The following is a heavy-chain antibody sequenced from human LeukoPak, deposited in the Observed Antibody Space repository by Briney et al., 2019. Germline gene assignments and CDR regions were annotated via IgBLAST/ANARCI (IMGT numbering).Heavy chain of an antibody. CDR2: INPSGGST. CDR3: SRGPSASDWFVFGGPY. V-gene: IGHV1-46*01. J-gene: IGHJ4*02. Sequence: ASVKVSCKASGYTFTSYFMHWVRQASGQGLEWMGIINPSGGSTTYAQKFQGRVTMTRDTSTSTVYMELRSLRSEDTAVYYCSRGPSASDWFVFGGPYWGQGILVTVSS. D-gene: IGHD3-9*01. CDR1: GYTFTSYF.